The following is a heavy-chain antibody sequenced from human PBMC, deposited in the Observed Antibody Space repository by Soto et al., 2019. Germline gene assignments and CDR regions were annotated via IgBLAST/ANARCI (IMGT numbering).Heavy chain of an antibody. CDR2: ISSTTNYI. CDR3: ARESEDLTSNFDY. Sequence: EVQLVESGGGLVKPGGSLRLSCAASGFTFTRYSMNWVRQAPGKGLEWVSSISSTTNYIYYGDSMKGRFTISRDNSNNSLYLEMNSLRDEDTAVYYCARESEDLTSNFDYWGQGTLVTVSS. CDR1: GFTFTRYS. J-gene: IGHJ4*02. V-gene: IGHV3-21*06.